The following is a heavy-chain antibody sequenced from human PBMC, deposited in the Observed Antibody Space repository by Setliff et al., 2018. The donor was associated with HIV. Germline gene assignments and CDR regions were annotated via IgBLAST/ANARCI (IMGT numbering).Heavy chain of an antibody. D-gene: IGHD2-15*01. J-gene: IGHJ4*02. V-gene: IGHV3-53*01. CDR1: TVSSNY. CDR2: LYGAGNT. Sequence: TVSSNYMIWVRQAPGKGPEWVSVLYGAGNTFYADSVKGRFTVSRDDSKNTLSLQMNSLRAEDTAVYYCARGRLGSSGNTYYWYYFDYWGQGTLVTVS. CDR3: ARGRLGSSGNTYYWYYFDY.